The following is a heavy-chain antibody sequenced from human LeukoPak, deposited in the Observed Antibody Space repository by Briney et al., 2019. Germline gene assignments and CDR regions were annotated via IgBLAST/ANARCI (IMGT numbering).Heavy chain of an antibody. D-gene: IGHD1-26*01. V-gene: IGHV4-59*08. CDR2: IYYSGST. Sequence: SETLSLTCTVSGGSIRSYYWSWIRQPPGKGLEWIGYIYYSGSTKYNPSLKSRATISEDTSKDQFSLKLSSVTAADTAVYYCATGSHYFDYWGQGTLVIVSS. CDR1: GGSIRSYY. CDR3: ATGSHYFDY. J-gene: IGHJ4*02.